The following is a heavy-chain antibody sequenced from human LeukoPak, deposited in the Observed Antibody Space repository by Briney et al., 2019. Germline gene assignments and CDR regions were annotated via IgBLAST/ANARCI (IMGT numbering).Heavy chain of an antibody. V-gene: IGHV3-49*04. D-gene: IGHD3-22*01. CDR2: IRRKDYGGTT. CDR1: GFNFGDYG. CDR3: TRGDYYDSSGYYLLFDY. J-gene: IGHJ4*02. Sequence: GGSLRLSCTASGFNFGDYGMSWVRQAPGKGLEWVGLIRRKDYGGTTEYAASVKGRFTISRDDSKNIVYLQMNTLKTEDTAVYYCTRGDYYDSSGYYLLFDYWGQGTLVTVAS.